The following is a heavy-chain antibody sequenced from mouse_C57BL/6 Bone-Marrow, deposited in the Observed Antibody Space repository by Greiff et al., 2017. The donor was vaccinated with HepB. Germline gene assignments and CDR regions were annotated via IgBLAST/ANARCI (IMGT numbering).Heavy chain of an antibody. Sequence: QVQLQQPGTELVKPGASVKLSCKASGYTFTSYWMHWVKQRPGQGLEWIGDINPRNGGTNYNEKFKGKATLTVDKSSSTAYMQLSSLTSEDSAVYYCARQPRPAWFADWGQGTLVTVSA. V-gene: IGHV1-53*01. CDR3: ARQPRPAWFAD. CDR2: INPRNGGT. J-gene: IGHJ3*01. D-gene: IGHD3-2*02. CDR1: GYTFTSYW.